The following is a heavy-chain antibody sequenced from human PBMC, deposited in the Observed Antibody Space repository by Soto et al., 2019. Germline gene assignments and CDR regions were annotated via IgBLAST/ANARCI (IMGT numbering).Heavy chain of an antibody. CDR2: IYWNDDK. CDR1: GFSLSTSGLG. CDR3: AHRPSGWYLFDY. V-gene: IGHV2-5*01. Sequence: QITLKESGPTLVRPTQPLTLTCTFSGFSLSTSGLGVGWIRQPPGKALEWLALIYWNDDKRYSPSLKARLTITKDTYKNQVVLTMTNMDPVDTATYYCAHRPSGWYLFDYWGQGTLVTVSS. D-gene: IGHD6-19*01. J-gene: IGHJ4*02.